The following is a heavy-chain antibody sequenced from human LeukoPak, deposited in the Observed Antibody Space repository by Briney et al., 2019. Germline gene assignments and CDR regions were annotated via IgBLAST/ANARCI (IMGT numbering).Heavy chain of an antibody. CDR1: GFTFSSYG. J-gene: IGHJ4*02. CDR2: IKSSSSII. Sequence: PGGSLRLSCAASGFTFSSYGMNWVRQAPGKGLEWVSYIKSSSSIIHYADSVKGRFTISRDNAKNLLYLQMDSLRAEDTAVYYCASQIYGNKNYWGQGTLVTVSS. CDR3: ASQIYGNKNY. V-gene: IGHV3-48*04. D-gene: IGHD2/OR15-2a*01.